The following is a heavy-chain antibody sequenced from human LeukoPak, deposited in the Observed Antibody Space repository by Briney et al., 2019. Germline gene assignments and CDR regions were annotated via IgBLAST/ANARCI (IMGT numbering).Heavy chain of an antibody. D-gene: IGHD6-13*01. CDR3: AKVPPSITAAGNWFGP. J-gene: IGHJ5*02. CDR2: INPNTGGT. Sequence: ASVKVSCKASGYTFTGYYIHWVRQAPGQGLEWMGPINPNTGGTDYAQKFQGRVTMTRDTSITTAYMELSRLTSGDTAIYYCAKVPPSITAAGNWFGPWGQGALVTVSS. CDR1: GYTFTGYY. V-gene: IGHV1-2*06.